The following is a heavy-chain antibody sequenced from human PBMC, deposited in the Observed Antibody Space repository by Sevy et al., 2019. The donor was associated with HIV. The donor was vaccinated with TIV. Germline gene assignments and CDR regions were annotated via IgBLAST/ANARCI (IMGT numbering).Heavy chain of an antibody. D-gene: IGHD3-22*01. CDR1: GYTLTELS. J-gene: IGHJ4*02. CDR2: FDPEDGKT. CDR3: ASTTDYYDSSGYYFDY. V-gene: IGHV1-24*01. Sequence: ASVKVSCKVSGYTLTELSIHWVRQAPGKGLEWLVTFDPEDGKTIYAQNFQGRVTMTEVTSTDTTYMELSSLRSEDTAVYYCASTTDYYDSSGYYFDYWGQGTLVTVSS.